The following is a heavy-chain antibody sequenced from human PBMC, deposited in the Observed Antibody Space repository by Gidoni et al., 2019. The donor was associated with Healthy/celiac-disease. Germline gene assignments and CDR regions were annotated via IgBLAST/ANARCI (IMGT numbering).Heavy chain of an antibody. CDR1: GFTFSSYG. CDR3: ARDPTVTPRGYYDYGMDV. CDR2: IWYDGSNK. Sequence: QVQLVESGGGVVQPGRSLRLSCAASGFTFSSYGMHWVRQAPGKGLEWVAVIWYDGSNKYYADSVKGRFTISRDNSKNTLYLQMNSLRAEDTAVYYCARDPTVTPRGYYDYGMDVWGQGTTVTVSS. V-gene: IGHV3-33*01. J-gene: IGHJ6*02. D-gene: IGHD4-4*01.